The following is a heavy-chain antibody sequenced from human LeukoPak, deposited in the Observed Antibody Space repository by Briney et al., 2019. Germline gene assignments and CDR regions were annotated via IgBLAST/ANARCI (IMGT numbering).Heavy chain of an antibody. V-gene: IGHV5-51*01. D-gene: IGHD3-10*01. J-gene: IGHJ4*02. CDR3: ATESSASYLYYFDY. CDR2: IYPGDSDT. Sequence: GESLKISCKGSGYSFTSYWIGWVRQMPGKGLEWMGIIYPGDSDTRYSPSFQGQVTISSDNSKNTLYLQMNSLRAEDTAVYYCATESSASYLYYFDYWGQGTLVTVSS. CDR1: GYSFTSYW.